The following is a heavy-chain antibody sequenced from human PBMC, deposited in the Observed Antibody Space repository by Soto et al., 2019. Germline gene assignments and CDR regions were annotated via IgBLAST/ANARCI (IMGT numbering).Heavy chain of an antibody. CDR3: ARHFDYSNYIGLYYFDY. CDR1: GGSISSSSYY. D-gene: IGHD4-4*01. J-gene: IGHJ4*02. V-gene: IGHV4-39*01. Sequence: SETLSLTCTVSGGSISSSSYYWGWIRQPPGKGLEWIGSIYYRGSPYYNPSPKSRVTISVERSKNQFSLKLSSVTAADTAVYYCARHFDYSNYIGLYYFDYWGQGTLVTVSS. CDR2: IYYRGSP.